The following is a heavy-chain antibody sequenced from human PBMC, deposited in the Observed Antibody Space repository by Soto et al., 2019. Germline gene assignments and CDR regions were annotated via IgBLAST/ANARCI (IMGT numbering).Heavy chain of an antibody. V-gene: IGHV3-15*07. J-gene: IGHJ4*02. CDR2: IKSKTDGGTT. D-gene: IGHD6-19*01. CDR3: TTEGYSSGWYQVDY. Sequence: EVQLVESGGGLVKPGGSLRLSCAASGFTFSNAWMNWVRQAPGKGLEWVGRIKSKTDGGTTDYAAPVKGRFTISRDDSKNTLYLQMNSLKTEDTAVHYCTTEGYSSGWYQVDYWGQGTLVTVSS. CDR1: GFTFSNAW.